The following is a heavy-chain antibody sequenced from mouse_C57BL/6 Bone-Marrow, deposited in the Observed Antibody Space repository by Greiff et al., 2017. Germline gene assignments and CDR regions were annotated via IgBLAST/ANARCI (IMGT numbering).Heavy chain of an antibody. J-gene: IGHJ2*01. CDR2: IHPNSGST. V-gene: IGHV1-64*01. D-gene: IGHD1-1*01. CDR3: ARSDYYGSSD. Sequence: QVQLQQPGAELVKPGASVKLSCKASGYTFTSYWMHWVTQRPGQGLEWIGMIHPNSGSTNYNEKFKSKATLTVDKSSSTAYMQLSSLTSEDSAVYYCARSDYYGSSDWGQGTTLTVSS. CDR1: GYTFTSYW.